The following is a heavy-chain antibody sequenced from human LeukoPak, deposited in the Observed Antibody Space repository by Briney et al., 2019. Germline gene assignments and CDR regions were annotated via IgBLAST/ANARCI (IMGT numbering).Heavy chain of an antibody. J-gene: IGHJ4*02. Sequence: QTGGSLRLSCAASGFTFTIYSMTWVRQAPGKGLEWVSYISGSSSTIYYADSLKGRFTISRDNARNSLYLQMNNLRAEDTAVYYWARGTSLDYWGQGTLVTVSS. CDR2: ISGSSSTI. CDR3: ARGTSLDY. CDR1: GFTFTIYS. V-gene: IGHV3-48*01. D-gene: IGHD1/OR15-1a*01.